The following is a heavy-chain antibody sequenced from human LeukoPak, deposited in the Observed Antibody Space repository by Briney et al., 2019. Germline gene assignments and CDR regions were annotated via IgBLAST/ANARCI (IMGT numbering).Heavy chain of an antibody. CDR3: TSRITMIPQGGAFDI. CDR2: IKSKTDGGTT. CDR1: GFTFSSYA. V-gene: IGHV3-15*01. J-gene: IGHJ3*02. D-gene: IGHD3-22*01. Sequence: GGSLRLSCAASGFTFSSYAMSWVRQAPGKGLEWVGRIKSKTDGGTTDYAAPVKGRFTISRDDSKNTLYLQMNSLKTEDTAVYYCTSRITMIPQGGAFDIWGQGTMVTVSS.